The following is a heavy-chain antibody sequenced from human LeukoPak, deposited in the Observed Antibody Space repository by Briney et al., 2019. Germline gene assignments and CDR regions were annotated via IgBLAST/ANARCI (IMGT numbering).Heavy chain of an antibody. D-gene: IGHD3-22*01. Sequence: ASVKVSCKTSGFTFISYYMHWVRQAPGQGLEWMGIINPNTDSTSYARKFQGRFAITSDTSTSTVYMELTSLISEDTAVYYCARAYDSSGGGANWFDPWGQEPWSPSPQ. CDR1: GFTFISYY. J-gene: IGHJ5*02. V-gene: IGHV1-46*01. CDR2: INPNTDST. CDR3: ARAYDSSGGGANWFDP.